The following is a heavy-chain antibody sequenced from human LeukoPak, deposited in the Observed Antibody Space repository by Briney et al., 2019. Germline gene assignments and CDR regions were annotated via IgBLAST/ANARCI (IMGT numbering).Heavy chain of an antibody. V-gene: IGHV1-69*13. CDR3: ASGYPTKYYFDY. J-gene: IGHJ4*02. CDR1: GGTFSTYG. Sequence: GASVKVSCKASGGTFSTYGISWVRQAPGQGLEWMGGIIPISVTTNNAQKFQGRVTITADESTTTAYMELSSLRSEDTAVYFCASGYPTKYYFDYWGQGTLVTVSS. D-gene: IGHD5-12*01. CDR2: IIPISVTT.